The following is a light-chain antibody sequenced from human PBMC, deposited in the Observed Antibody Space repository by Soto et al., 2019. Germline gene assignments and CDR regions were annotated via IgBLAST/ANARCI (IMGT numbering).Light chain of an antibody. CDR3: SSYTSSTTFV. Sequence: QSVLTQPASVSGSPGQSITISCTGTSSEVGGYNYVSWYQKHPGKAPKLKIYEVTNRPSGVSSLFSGSKSGNTASLTISGLQAEDEADYYCSSYTSSTTFVFGTGTKVTVL. V-gene: IGLV2-14*01. CDR2: EVT. CDR1: SSEVGGYNY. J-gene: IGLJ1*01.